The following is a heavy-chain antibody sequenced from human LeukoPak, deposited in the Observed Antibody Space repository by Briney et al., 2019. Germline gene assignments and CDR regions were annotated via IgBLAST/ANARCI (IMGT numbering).Heavy chain of an antibody. CDR2: ISSSSSYI. V-gene: IGHV3-21*01. Sequence: GGSLRLSCAASGFTFSSYSMNWVRQAPGKGLEWVSSISSSSSYIYYAESVKGRFTISRDNAKNSLYLQMNSLRAEDTAVYYCARDSTEARYYDVWSGYLGTISTQFDYWGQGTLVTVSS. D-gene: IGHD3-3*01. J-gene: IGHJ4*02. CDR3: ARDSTEARYYDVWSGYLGTISTQFDY. CDR1: GFTFSSYS.